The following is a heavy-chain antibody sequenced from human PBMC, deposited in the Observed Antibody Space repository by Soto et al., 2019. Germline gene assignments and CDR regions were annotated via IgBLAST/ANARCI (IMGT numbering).Heavy chain of an antibody. J-gene: IGHJ4*02. Sequence: GVSLRLSCAASGFTLGTYGTNWVRQAPGRGLEWVSFISGSGSGSSTYYADSVKGRFSISRDHAKNSLYLQMNSLRDEDTAVYYCAKDRHPDGIWTFDSWGPGTLVTVSS. V-gene: IGHV3-48*02. CDR3: AKDRHPDGIWTFDS. CDR2: ISGSGSGSST. CDR1: GFTLGTYG. D-gene: IGHD3-9*01.